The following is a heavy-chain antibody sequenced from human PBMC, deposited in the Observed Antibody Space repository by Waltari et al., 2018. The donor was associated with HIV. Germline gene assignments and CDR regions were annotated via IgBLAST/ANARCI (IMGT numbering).Heavy chain of an antibody. CDR1: GGSFSGYY. Sequence: QVQLQQWGAGLLKPSETLSLTCAVYGGSFSGYYWSWIRQPPGKGLEWIGEINHSGSTNYNPSLKSRVTISVDTSKNQFSLKLSSVTAADTAVYYCARGGYYYDSSGSSLYYFDYWGQGTLVTVSS. J-gene: IGHJ4*02. CDR3: ARGGYYYDSSGSSLYYFDY. D-gene: IGHD3-22*01. CDR2: INHSGST. V-gene: IGHV4-34*01.